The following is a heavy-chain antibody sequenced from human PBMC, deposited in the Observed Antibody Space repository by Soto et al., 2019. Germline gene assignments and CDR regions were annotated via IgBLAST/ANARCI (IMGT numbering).Heavy chain of an antibody. D-gene: IGHD2-2*01. J-gene: IGHJ6*02. Sequence: SETLSLTCTVSGGSISSYYWSWIRQPPGKGLEWIGYIYNSGSTNYNPSLKSRVTISVDMSKNQFSLKLNSVTAADTAVYYCARTFGDIVLVPAATRYYYCGMDVWGQGTTVTVSS. CDR2: IYNSGST. CDR1: GGSISSYY. V-gene: IGHV4-59*08. CDR3: ARTFGDIVLVPAATRYYYCGMDV.